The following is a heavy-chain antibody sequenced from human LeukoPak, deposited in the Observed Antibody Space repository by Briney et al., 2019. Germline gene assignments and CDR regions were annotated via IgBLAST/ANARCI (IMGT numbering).Heavy chain of an antibody. CDR2: ISSSGSTI. Sequence: GGSLRLSCAASGFTFSDYYMSWIRQAPGKGLEWVSYISSSGSTIYYAGSVKGRFTISRDNAKNSLYLQMNSLRAEDTAVYYCASGNSGSYYLIDYWGQGTLVTVSS. V-gene: IGHV3-11*01. CDR3: ASGNSGSYYLIDY. D-gene: IGHD1-26*01. J-gene: IGHJ4*02. CDR1: GFTFSDYY.